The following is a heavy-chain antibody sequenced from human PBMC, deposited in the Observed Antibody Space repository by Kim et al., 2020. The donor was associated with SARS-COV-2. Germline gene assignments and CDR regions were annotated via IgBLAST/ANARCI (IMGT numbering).Heavy chain of an antibody. V-gene: IGHV3-9*01. CDR3: ASTYDFWSGYHNWFDP. CDR1: GFTFGDYA. CDR2: ISWNSGSI. Sequence: GGSLRLSCAASGFTFGDYAMHWVRQAPGKGLEWVSGISWNSGSIGYADSVKGRFTISRDNAKNSLYLQMNSLRAEDTALYYCASTYDFWSGYHNWFDPWGQGTLVTVSS. J-gene: IGHJ5*02. D-gene: IGHD3-3*01.